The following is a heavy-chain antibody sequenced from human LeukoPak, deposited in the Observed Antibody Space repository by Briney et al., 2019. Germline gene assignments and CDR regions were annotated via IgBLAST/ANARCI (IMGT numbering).Heavy chain of an antibody. Sequence: PGGSPKLSCAASGFTFSSYAMSWVRQAPGKGLEWVSAISGSGGSTYYADSVKGRFTISRDNSKNTLYLQMNSLRAEDTAVYYCAKVRSGSYSPAGYFDYWGQGTLVTVSS. CDR1: GFTFSSYA. J-gene: IGHJ4*02. CDR2: ISGSGGST. D-gene: IGHD1-26*01. V-gene: IGHV3-23*01. CDR3: AKVRSGSYSPAGYFDY.